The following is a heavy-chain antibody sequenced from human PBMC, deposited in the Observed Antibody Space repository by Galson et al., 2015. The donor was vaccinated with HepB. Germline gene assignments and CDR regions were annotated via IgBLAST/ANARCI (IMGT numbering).Heavy chain of an antibody. Sequence: QSGAEVKKPGESVKISCKGSGYSFTSYWIAWVRQTPGKGLEWMGIIYPGDSDTKYSPSFQGQVTISADKSISTAYLQWRSLKASDTAMYYCATMVATFVGVSGQGSQDAFDIWGQGTMVTVSS. CDR1: GYSFTSYW. V-gene: IGHV5-51*01. CDR3: ATMVATFVGVSGQGSQDAFDI. CDR2: IYPGDSDT. J-gene: IGHJ3*02. D-gene: IGHD5-12*01.